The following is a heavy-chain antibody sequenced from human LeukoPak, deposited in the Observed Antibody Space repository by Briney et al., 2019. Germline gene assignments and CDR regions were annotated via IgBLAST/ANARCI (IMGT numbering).Heavy chain of an antibody. J-gene: IGHJ4*02. CDR1: GFSFSSYE. D-gene: IGHD2-2*01. CDR2: ISSSGSTI. V-gene: IGHV3-48*03. CDR3: AREGSYCSGSSCYVDY. Sequence: GGSLRLSCAASGFSFSSYEMIWVRRAPGKGLEWVSYISSSGSTIYSADSVKGRFIISRDNAKNSLYLQMNSLRAEDAAVYYCAREGSYCSGSSCYVDYWGQGTLVTVSS.